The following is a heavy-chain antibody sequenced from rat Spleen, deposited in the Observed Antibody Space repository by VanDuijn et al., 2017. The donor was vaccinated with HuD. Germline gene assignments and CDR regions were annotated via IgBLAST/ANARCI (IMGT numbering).Heavy chain of an antibody. V-gene: IGHV2-34*01. Sequence: VQLKESGPGLVQPSETLSLTCTVSGFSLTSHSVTWIRQPPGKGPEWMGKMWYDGDTVYNSALKSRLSISRDTSKNLVFLKRNSLQTDDTGTYYCASDARYSISLVYWGKGTLVTVSS. CDR3: ASDARYSISLVY. J-gene: IGHJ3*01. CDR2: MWYDGDT. CDR1: GFSLTSHS. D-gene: IGHD1-2*01.